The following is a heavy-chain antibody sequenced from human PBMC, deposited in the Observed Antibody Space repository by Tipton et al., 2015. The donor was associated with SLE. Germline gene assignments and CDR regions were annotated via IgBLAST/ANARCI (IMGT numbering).Heavy chain of an antibody. CDR1: GGSISSGSYY. CDR2: IYTSGST. V-gene: IGHV4-61*02. D-gene: IGHD1-26*01. J-gene: IGHJ5*02. CDR3: ARERVGATHNWFDP. Sequence: TLSLTCTVSGGSISSGSYYWSWIRQPAGKGLEWIGRIYTSGSTNYNPSLKSRVTISLDTSKNQFSLKLSSVTAADTAVYYCARERVGATHNWFDPWGQGTLVTVSS.